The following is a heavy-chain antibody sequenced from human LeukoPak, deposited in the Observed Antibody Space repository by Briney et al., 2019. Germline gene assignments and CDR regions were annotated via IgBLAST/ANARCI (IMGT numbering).Heavy chain of an antibody. CDR1: GGSFSGYY. D-gene: IGHD5-18*01. V-gene: IGHV4-34*01. CDR2: INHSGST. CDR3: ARYPELQLWEFGY. Sequence: PSETLSLTCAVYGGSFSGYYWSWIRQPPGKGLEWIGEINHSGSTNYNPSLKSRVTISVDTSKNQFSLKLSSVTAADTAVYYCARYPELQLWEFGYWGQGTLVTVSS. J-gene: IGHJ4*02.